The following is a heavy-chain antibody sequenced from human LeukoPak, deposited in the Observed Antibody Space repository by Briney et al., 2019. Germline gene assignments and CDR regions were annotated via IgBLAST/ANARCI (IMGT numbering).Heavy chain of an antibody. CDR3: ARARDGYNFFDY. J-gene: IGHJ4*02. Sequence: GGSLRLSCAASGFTFSSYWMHWVRQAPGKGLVWVSRINSDGSSTSYADSVKGRFTISRDNAKNTLYLQMNSLRAEDTAVYYCARARDGYNFFDYWGQGTLVTVSS. CDR1: GFTFSSYW. CDR2: INSDGSST. V-gene: IGHV3-74*01. D-gene: IGHD5-24*01.